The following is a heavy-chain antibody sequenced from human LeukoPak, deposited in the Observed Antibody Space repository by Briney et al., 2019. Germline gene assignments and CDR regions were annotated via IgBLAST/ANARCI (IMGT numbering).Heavy chain of an antibody. J-gene: IGHJ4*02. Sequence: GGSLRLSCAASRFTFSTYLMSWVRQAPGKGLEWVANIKQDGSDKYYVDSVKGRFTISRDNAKNSLFLQMNSLRAEDTAVYYCARVRCSSNSCFPDYWGQGTLVTVSS. CDR3: ARVRCSSNSCFPDY. CDR2: IKQDGSDK. V-gene: IGHV3-7*01. D-gene: IGHD2-2*01. CDR1: RFTFSTYL.